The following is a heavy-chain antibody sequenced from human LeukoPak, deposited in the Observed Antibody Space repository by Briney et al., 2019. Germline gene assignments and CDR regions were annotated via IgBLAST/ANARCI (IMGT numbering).Heavy chain of an antibody. V-gene: IGHV3-21*01. Sequence: GGSLRLSCVASGFTFSSYSMNWVRQAPGKGLEWISCISSSSSYIYYADSVKGRFTISRDNAKNSVYLQMNSLRTEDTAVYYCARGNSGSHYVEYYYGMDVWGQGTTVTVSS. CDR3: ARGNSGSHYVEYYYGMDV. CDR1: GFTFSSYS. D-gene: IGHD1-26*01. CDR2: ISSSSSYI. J-gene: IGHJ6*02.